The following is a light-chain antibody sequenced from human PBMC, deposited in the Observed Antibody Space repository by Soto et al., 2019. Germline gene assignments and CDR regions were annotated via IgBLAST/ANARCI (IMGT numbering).Light chain of an antibody. Sequence: QSVLTQPASVSGSPGQSITISCTGTSSDVGGYNYVSWYQQHPGKALKLMIYDVSNRPSGVSNRFSGSKSGNTASLTISGLQAEDEADYYCSSYTSSSLYVFGTGTKLTVL. CDR1: SSDVGGYNY. J-gene: IGLJ1*01. CDR3: SSYTSSSLYV. V-gene: IGLV2-14*01. CDR2: DVS.